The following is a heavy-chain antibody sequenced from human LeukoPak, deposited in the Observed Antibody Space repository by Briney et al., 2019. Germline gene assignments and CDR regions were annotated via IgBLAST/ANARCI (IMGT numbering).Heavy chain of an antibody. J-gene: IGHJ6*03. D-gene: IGHD6-6*01. Sequence: PSETLSLTCTVSGGSISTSSYYWGWVRQPPGKGLEWIGNIFYSGSTYYSPSLKSRVTISLDTSRNQFSLRLSSVTAADTAVYYCARDWGVSARPGYMDVWGKGTTVTVSS. V-gene: IGHV4-39*07. CDR3: ARDWGVSARPGYMDV. CDR2: IFYSGST. CDR1: GGSISTSSYY.